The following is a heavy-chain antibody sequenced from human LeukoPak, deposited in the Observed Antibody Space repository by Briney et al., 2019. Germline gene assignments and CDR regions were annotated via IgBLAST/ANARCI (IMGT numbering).Heavy chain of an antibody. D-gene: IGHD1-1*01. CDR1: GFAFISTS. J-gene: IGHJ6*03. Sequence: GGSLRLSCAASGFAFISTSIHWVRQAPGKGLEWLSYSSTVTGNIYYADSVKGRFTISRDNAKNSLYLQMSSLRAEDTALYFCATTGNYYDMDVWAKGPRSPSP. V-gene: IGHV3-48*04. CDR2: SSTVTGNI. CDR3: ATTGNYYDMDV.